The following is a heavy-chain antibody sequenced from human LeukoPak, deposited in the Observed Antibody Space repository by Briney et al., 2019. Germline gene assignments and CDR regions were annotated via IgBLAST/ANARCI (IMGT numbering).Heavy chain of an antibody. CDR2: IYYSGTT. J-gene: IGHJ4*02. V-gene: IGHV4-59*08. Sequence: PSETLSLTRTVSGGSISSYYWSWIRQPPGKGLEWIGYIYYSGTTNYNPSLKSRVTISLDTSKNQFSLKLSSVTAADTAVYYCASTGGGYTYSSFDYWGQGTLVTVSS. D-gene: IGHD5-18*01. CDR3: ASTGGGYTYSSFDY. CDR1: GGSISSYY.